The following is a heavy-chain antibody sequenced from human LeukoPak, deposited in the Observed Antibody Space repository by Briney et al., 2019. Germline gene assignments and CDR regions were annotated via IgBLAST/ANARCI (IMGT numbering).Heavy chain of an antibody. CDR1: GFTFDDYA. J-gene: IGHJ4*02. CDR3: AKDLSRWHIVVVTATVFDY. V-gene: IGHV3-9*01. D-gene: IGHD2-21*02. Sequence: GGSLRLSCAASGFTFDDYAMHWVRQAPGKGLEWVSGISWNSGSIGYADSVKGRFTISRDNAKNSLYLQMNSLRAEDTALYYCAKDLSRWHIVVVTATVFDYWGQGILVTVSS. CDR2: ISWNSGSI.